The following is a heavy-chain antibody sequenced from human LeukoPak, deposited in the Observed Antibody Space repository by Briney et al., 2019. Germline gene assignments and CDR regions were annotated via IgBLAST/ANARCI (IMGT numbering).Heavy chain of an antibody. V-gene: IGHV4-39*01. CDR3: ARHEGYTLYYFDY. J-gene: IGHJ4*02. D-gene: IGHD5-24*01. CDR1: GGSISSSSYY. Sequence: SETLSLTCAVSGGSISSSSYYWGWIRQPPGKGLEWIGSIYYSGSTYYNPSLKSRVTISVDTSKNQFSLKLSSVTAADTAVYYCARHEGYTLYYFDYWGQGTLVTVSS. CDR2: IYYSGST.